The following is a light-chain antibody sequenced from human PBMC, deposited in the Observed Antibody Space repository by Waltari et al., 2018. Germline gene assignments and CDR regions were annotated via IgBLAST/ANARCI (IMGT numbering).Light chain of an antibody. CDR1: RTISSN. V-gene: IGKV3-15*01. CDR2: GAS. Sequence: ETVMTQSPATLSVSPGERATLSCRTSRTISSNLAWYQQKPGQAPRLLIYGASIRATGVPARFSGSGSGTQFTLTIHSLQSEDFAVYYCQQYNNWPPWTFGQGTMVEIK. J-gene: IGKJ1*01. CDR3: QQYNNWPPWT.